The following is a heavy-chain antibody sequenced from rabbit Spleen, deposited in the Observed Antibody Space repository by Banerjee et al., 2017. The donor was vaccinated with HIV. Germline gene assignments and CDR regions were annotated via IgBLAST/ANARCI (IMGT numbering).Heavy chain of an antibody. Sequence: QSLEVPGGDLVKPGASLTLTCTASGFSFSSSDYMCWVRQAPGKGLEWISCIAGSSSDFTYSATWAKGRFTCSKTSSTTVTLQMTSLTVADTATYFCARDTGSSFSSYGMDLWGQGTLVTVS. CDR1: GFSFSSSDY. J-gene: IGHJ6*01. CDR2: IAGSSSDFT. CDR3: ARDTGSSFSSYGMDL. V-gene: IGHV1S40*01. D-gene: IGHD8-1*01.